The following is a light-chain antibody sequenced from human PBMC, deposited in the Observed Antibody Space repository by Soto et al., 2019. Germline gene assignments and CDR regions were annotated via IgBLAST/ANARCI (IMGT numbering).Light chain of an antibody. CDR1: QSISSY. J-gene: IGKJ1*01. CDR2: AAS. CDR3: QQSYSTPRT. Sequence: DIQMTQSPSSLSASVGDRVTITCRASQSISSYLNWYQQKPVKAPKLLIYAASSLQSGVPSRFSGSGSGTDFTLTISRLQPEDFATYYCQQSYSTPRTFGQGTKVEIK. V-gene: IGKV1-39*01.